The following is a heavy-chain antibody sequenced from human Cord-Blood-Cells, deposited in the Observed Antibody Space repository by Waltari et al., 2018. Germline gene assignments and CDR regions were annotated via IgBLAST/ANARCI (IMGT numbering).Heavy chain of an antibody. V-gene: IGHV3-43*01. CDR3: ALTGISSSSGRYFDL. J-gene: IGHJ2*01. Sequence: GFTFDDYTMHWVRQAPGKGLEWVSLISWDGGSTYYADSVKGRFTISRDNSKNSLYLQMNSLRTEDTALYYCALTGISSSSGRYFDLWGRGTLVTVSS. CDR1: GFTFDDYT. CDR2: ISWDGGST. D-gene: IGHD6-6*01.